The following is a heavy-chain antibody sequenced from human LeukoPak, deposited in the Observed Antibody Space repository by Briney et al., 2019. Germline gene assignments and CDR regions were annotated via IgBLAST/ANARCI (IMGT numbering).Heavy chain of an antibody. CDR3: AREPYYYDSSGYPEVYFDY. V-gene: IGHV3-21*01. Sequence: PGGSLRLSCAASGFTFSSYSMNWVRQAPGKGLEWVSSISSSSSYIYYADSVKGRFTISRDNAKNSLYLQMNSLRAEDTAVYYCAREPYYYDSSGYPEVYFDYWGQGTLVTVSS. D-gene: IGHD3-22*01. CDR2: ISSSSSYI. CDR1: GFTFSSYS. J-gene: IGHJ4*02.